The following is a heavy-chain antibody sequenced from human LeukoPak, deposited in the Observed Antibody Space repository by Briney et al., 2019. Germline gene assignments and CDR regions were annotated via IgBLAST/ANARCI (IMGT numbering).Heavy chain of an antibody. CDR2: IYHSGST. J-gene: IGHJ5*02. CDR1: GYSISSGYY. Sequence: SETLSLTCTVSGYSISSGYYWGWIRQPPGKGLEWIGSIYHSGSTNYNPSLKSRVTISVDTSKNQFSLKLSSVTAADTAVYYCARERIAARRNWFDPWGQGTLVTVSS. D-gene: IGHD6-6*01. V-gene: IGHV4-38-2*02. CDR3: ARERIAARRNWFDP.